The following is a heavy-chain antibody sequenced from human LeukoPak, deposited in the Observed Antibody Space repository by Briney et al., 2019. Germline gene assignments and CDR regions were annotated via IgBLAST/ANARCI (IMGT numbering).Heavy chain of an antibody. D-gene: IGHD2-2*02. CDR3: ARRGYCSSKTCYTLGY. CDR1: GYTFTSYA. V-gene: IGHV7-4-1*02. Sequence: ASVKVSCKASGYTFTSYAMNWVRQAPGQGLEWMGWINTNTGNPTYAQGFTGRFVFSLDTSVSTAYLQISSLKAEDTAVYYCARRGYCSSKTCYTLGYWGQGTLVTVSS. J-gene: IGHJ4*02. CDR2: INTNTGNP.